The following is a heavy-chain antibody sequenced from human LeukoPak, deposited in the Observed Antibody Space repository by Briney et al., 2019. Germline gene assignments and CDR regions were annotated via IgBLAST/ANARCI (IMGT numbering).Heavy chain of an antibody. CDR2: INSDGSST. Sequence: GGSLRLSCAASGFTFSSYAMHWVRQAPGKGLVWVSRINSDGSSTSYADSVKGRFTISRDNAKNTLYLQMNSLRAEDTAVYYCARLPDQLLLGWFDPWGQGTLVTVSS. CDR1: GFTFSSYA. J-gene: IGHJ5*02. V-gene: IGHV3-74*01. CDR3: ARLPDQLLLGWFDP. D-gene: IGHD2-2*01.